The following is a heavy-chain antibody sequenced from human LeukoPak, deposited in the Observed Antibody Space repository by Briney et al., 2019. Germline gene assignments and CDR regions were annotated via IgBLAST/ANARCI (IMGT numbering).Heavy chain of an antibody. CDR1: GFTFDDYA. V-gene: IGHV3-9*01. D-gene: IGHD1-26*01. J-gene: IGHJ4*02. Sequence: GRSLRLSCAASGFTFDDYAMHWVRQLPGKGLEWVSGISWNSGSIVCADSVKGRFTISRDNAKSSLYLQMNSLRAEDTALYYCAKNWGSGSYDPYFDYWGQGTLVTVSS. CDR2: ISWNSGSI. CDR3: AKNWGSGSYDPYFDY.